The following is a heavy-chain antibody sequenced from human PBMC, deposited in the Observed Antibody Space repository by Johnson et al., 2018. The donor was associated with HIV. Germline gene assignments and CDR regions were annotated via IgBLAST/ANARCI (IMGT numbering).Heavy chain of an antibody. J-gene: IGHJ3*01. CDR1: GFTFSDYY. D-gene: IGHD6-6*01. Sequence: QVQLVESGGGLVKPGGSLRLSCAASGFTFSDYYMSWIRQAPGKGLEWVSYISRSGSTIYYADSVKGRFTISRDNAKNSRYLQRNSLRAEDTAVYYCARDHESIGEDSEPFDFWGQGTMVTVAA. CDR2: ISRSGSTI. CDR3: ARDHESIGEDSEPFDF. V-gene: IGHV3-11*04.